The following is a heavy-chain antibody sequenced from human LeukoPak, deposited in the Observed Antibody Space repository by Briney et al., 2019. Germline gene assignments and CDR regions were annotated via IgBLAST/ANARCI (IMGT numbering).Heavy chain of an antibody. CDR1: GGSISSSSYY. CDR3: ARHPYSSSAIGY. V-gene: IGHV4-39*01. D-gene: IGHD6-6*01. Sequence: SETLSLTCTVSGGSISSSSYYWGWIRQPPGKGLEWIGSIYYSGSTYYNPSLKSRVTISVDTSKNHFSLKLSSVTAADTGVYYCARHPYSSSAIGYWGQGTLVTVSS. CDR2: IYYSGST. J-gene: IGHJ4*02.